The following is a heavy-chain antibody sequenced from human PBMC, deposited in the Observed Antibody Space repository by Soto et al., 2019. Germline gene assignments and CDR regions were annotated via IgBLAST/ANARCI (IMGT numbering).Heavy chain of an antibody. J-gene: IGHJ4*01. CDR1: GLSVSDNY. CDR3: VSRIPSWVFDY. D-gene: IGHD2-21*01. CDR2: MYAGGDT. V-gene: IGHV3-53*01. Sequence: EVQLVESGGALIQPGGSLRLSCGASGLSVSDNYMGWVRQAPGRGLEWVSVMYAGGDTHYADSVKGPFTISRDKSENTLYLQMNSLRDEDTGVYFCVSRIPSWVFDYWGLGTLVTVSS.